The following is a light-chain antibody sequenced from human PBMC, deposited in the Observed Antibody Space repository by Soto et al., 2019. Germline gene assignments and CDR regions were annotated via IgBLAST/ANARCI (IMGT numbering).Light chain of an antibody. CDR1: SSDVGGYNY. Sequence: QSVLAQPASVSGSPGQSITISCTGTSSDVGGYNYVAWYQQHPGKAPKLIIYEVTNRPSGVSYRFSASKSGNTASLTISGLQSEDEAVYYCISYTGKSASYVFGTGTKVTVL. V-gene: IGLV2-14*01. CDR2: EVT. CDR3: ISYTGKSASYV. J-gene: IGLJ1*01.